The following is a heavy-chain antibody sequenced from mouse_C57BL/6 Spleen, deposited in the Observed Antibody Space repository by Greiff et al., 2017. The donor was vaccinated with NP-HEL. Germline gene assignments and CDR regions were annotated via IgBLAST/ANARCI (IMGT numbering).Heavy chain of an antibody. J-gene: IGHJ2*01. D-gene: IGHD1-1*01. CDR3: ALYYGSSFDY. CDR2: INPSSGYT. Sequence: QVQLQQSGAELAKPGASVKLSCTASGYTFTSYWMHWVKQRPGQGLEWIGYINPSSGYTNYNPQFKDKATLTADKSSSTAYMQLSSLTYEDSAVYYCALYYGSSFDYWGQGTTLTVSS. V-gene: IGHV1-7*01. CDR1: GYTFTSYW.